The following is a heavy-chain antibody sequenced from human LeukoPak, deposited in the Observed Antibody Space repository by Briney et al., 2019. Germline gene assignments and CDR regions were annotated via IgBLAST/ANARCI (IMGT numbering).Heavy chain of an antibody. J-gene: IGHJ4*02. Sequence: GGSLRLSCAASGFTVSSNYMSQVRQAPGKGLEWVSVIYSGGSTYYADSVKGRFTISRDNSKNTLYLQMNSLRAEDTAVYYCARSSLKRQWLIPFDYWGQGTLVTVSS. V-gene: IGHV3-53*01. D-gene: IGHD6-19*01. CDR1: GFTVSSNY. CDR3: ARSSLKRQWLIPFDY. CDR2: IYSGGST.